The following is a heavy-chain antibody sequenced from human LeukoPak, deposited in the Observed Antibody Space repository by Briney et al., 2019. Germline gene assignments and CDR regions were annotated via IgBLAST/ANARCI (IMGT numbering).Heavy chain of an antibody. V-gene: IGHV3-66*02. Sequence: GGSLRLSCAASGFTVSSNYMSWVRQAPGKGLEWVSVIYSGSSTYYADSVKGRFTISRDNSKNTLYLQMNSLRAEDTAVYYWAGDGSGRFLEWERNWFDPWGQGTLVTVSS. J-gene: IGHJ5*02. CDR1: GFTVSSNY. CDR2: IYSGSST. D-gene: IGHD3-3*01. CDR3: AGDGSGRFLEWERNWFDP.